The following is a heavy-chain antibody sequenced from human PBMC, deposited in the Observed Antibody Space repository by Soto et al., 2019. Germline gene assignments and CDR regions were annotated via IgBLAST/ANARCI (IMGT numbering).Heavy chain of an antibody. Sequence: LSLTCTVSGGSISSGGYYWSWIRQHPGKGLEWIGYIYYSGSTYYNPSLKSRVTISVDTSKNQFSLKLSPVTAADTAVYYCARNGNYDFWSGYLANWGQGTLVTVSS. V-gene: IGHV4-31*03. CDR3: ARNGNYDFWSGYLAN. CDR2: IYYSGST. D-gene: IGHD3-3*01. J-gene: IGHJ4*02. CDR1: GGSISSGGYY.